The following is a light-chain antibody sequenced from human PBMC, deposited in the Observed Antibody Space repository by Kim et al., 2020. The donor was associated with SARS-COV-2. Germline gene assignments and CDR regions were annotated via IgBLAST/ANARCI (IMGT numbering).Light chain of an antibody. J-gene: IGKJ2*03. Sequence: ASVGDRVTIAGRASQNIGFYLNWYQQKPGKAPKLLIYAASSLKSEVPSRFSGSGSGTDFTLTISSLQPEDFALYYCQQSYNVPRYSFGQGTKLEI. CDR2: AAS. V-gene: IGKV1-39*01. CDR3: QQSYNVPRYS. CDR1: QNIGFY.